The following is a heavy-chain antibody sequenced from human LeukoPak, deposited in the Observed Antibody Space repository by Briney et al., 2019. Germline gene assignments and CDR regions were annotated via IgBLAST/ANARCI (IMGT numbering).Heavy chain of an antibody. CDR2: INRSGST. J-gene: IGHJ6*02. D-gene: IGHD1-20*01. CDR1: GGSFSGYY. Sequence: ASETLSLTCAVYGGSFSGYYWSWIRQPPGKGLEWIGEINRSGSTNYNPSLKSRVTISVDTSKNQFSLKLSSVTAADTAVYYCARDHITVESSSYYYYYGMDVWGQGTTVTVSS. CDR3: ARDHITVESSSYYYYYGMDV. V-gene: IGHV4-34*01.